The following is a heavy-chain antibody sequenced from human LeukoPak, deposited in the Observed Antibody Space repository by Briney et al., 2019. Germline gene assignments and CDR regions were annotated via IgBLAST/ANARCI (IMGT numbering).Heavy chain of an antibody. Sequence: SETLSLTCSVSGGPISSSSYYWGWIRQPPGKGLEWIGEINHSGSTYYNPSLKSRVTISVDTSKNQFSLKLSSVTAADTAVYYCARAESGYVVNWGQGTLVTVSS. CDR3: ARAESGYVVN. J-gene: IGHJ4*02. V-gene: IGHV4-39*07. CDR1: GGPISSSSYY. D-gene: IGHD5-12*01. CDR2: INHSGST.